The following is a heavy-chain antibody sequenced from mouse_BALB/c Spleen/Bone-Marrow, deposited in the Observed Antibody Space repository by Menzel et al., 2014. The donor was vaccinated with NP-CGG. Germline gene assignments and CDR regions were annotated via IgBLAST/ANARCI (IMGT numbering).Heavy chain of an antibody. CDR1: GFTFSSYA. V-gene: IGHV5-9-4*01. J-gene: IGHJ4*01. D-gene: IGHD2-14*01. Sequence: EVKLEESGGGSVKPGGSPKLSCAASGFTFSSYAMSWVRQSPEKRLEWVAEISSGGSYTYYPDTVTGRFTISRDNAKNTLYLEMSSLRSEDTAMYYCARAYRYDGGYYYAMDYWGQGTSVTVSS. CDR3: ARAYRYDGGYYYAMDY. CDR2: ISSGGSYT.